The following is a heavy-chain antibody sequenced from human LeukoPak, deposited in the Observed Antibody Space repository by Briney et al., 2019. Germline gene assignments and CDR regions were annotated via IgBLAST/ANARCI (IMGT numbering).Heavy chain of an antibody. V-gene: IGHV3-21*01. J-gene: IGHJ4*02. Sequence: GGSLRLSCAASGFTFSSYSMNWVRQAPGKGLEWVSSISSSSSYIYYADSVKGRFTISRDNAKNTLYLQMNSLRAEDTAIYYCTRVGYIDEGIDYWGQGTLVTVSS. CDR2: ISSSSSYI. CDR3: TRVGYIDEGIDY. CDR1: GFTFSSYS. D-gene: IGHD5-24*01.